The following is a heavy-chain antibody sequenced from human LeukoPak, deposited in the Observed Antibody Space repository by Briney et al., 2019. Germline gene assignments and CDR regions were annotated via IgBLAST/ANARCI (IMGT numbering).Heavy chain of an antibody. D-gene: IGHD6-13*01. CDR3: NGGAAAAADY. Sequence: PGGSLRLSCAASGSTFGSYAMHWVRQAPGKGLEWVAVISYDGSNKYYADSVKGRFTISRDNPKNTLYLQMNSLRAEDTAVYYCNGGAAAAADYWGQGTLVTVSS. J-gene: IGHJ4*02. V-gene: IGHV3-30-3*01. CDR2: ISYDGSNK. CDR1: GSTFGSYA.